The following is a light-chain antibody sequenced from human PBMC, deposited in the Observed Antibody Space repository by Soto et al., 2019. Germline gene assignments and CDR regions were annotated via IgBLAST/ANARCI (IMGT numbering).Light chain of an antibody. J-gene: IGKJ4*01. CDR3: QLYGSSPLT. Sequence: EIVLTQSPGTLSLSPGERATLSCRATQTIISNYLAWYQQKPGQAPKLLIHGASTRATDIPDRFSGSGSGTDFTLTISRLESEDFAVYYCQLYGSSPLTFGEGTKVDI. CDR2: GAS. CDR1: QTIISNY. V-gene: IGKV3-20*01.